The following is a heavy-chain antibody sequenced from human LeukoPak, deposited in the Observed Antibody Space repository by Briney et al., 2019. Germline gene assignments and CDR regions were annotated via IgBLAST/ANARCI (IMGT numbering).Heavy chain of an antibody. CDR1: GFIFSSYA. CDR3: ARDRGSNDYGDYGNYYYYGMDV. CDR2: ISYDGSNK. Sequence: GGSLRLSCAASGFIFSSYAMHWVRQAPGKGPEWVAVISYDGSNKYYADSVKGRFTISRDNAKNSLYLQMNSLRDEDTAVYYCARDRGSNDYGDYGNYYYYGMDVWGQGTTVTVSS. D-gene: IGHD4-17*01. V-gene: IGHV3-30-3*01. J-gene: IGHJ6*02.